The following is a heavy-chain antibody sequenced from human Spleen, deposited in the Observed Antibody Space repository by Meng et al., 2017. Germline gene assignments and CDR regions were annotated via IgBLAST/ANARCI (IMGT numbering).Heavy chain of an antibody. CDR3: TTLYGDSIS. CDR1: GGSIGNDQW. J-gene: IGHJ4*02. CDR2: IYHSGRT. V-gene: IGHV4-4*02. D-gene: IGHD4-17*01. Sequence: QVQLQESGPGLVKPSGTLSLTCDVFGGSIGNDQWWSWVRQPPGKGLEWIGEIYHSGRTNYNPSVKSRVSMSVDKSQNQFSLKLSSVAAADTAVYYCTTLYGDSISWGQGTLVTVSS.